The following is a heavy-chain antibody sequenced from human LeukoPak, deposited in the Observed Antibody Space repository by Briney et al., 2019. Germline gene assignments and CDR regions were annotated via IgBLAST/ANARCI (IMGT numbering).Heavy chain of an antibody. V-gene: IGHV1-46*01. Sequence: ASVKVSCKASGYTFTSYYMHWVRQAPGQGLEWMGIIIPSGGSTSYAQKFQGRVTMTRDTSTSTVYMELSSLRSEDTAVYYCARRVISGYCSGGSCYSGWFDPWGQGTLVTVSS. J-gene: IGHJ5*02. D-gene: IGHD2-15*01. CDR1: GYTFTSYY. CDR3: ARRVISGYCSGGSCYSGWFDP. CDR2: IIPSGGST.